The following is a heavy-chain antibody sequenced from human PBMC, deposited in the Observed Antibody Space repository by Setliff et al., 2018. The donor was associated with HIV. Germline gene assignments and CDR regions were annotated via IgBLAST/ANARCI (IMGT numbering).Heavy chain of an antibody. CDR1: GGSISSGSYY. Sequence: PSETLSLTCSVSGGSISSGSYYWSWIRQPAGKGLEWIGRIYNSGTTDYNPSLMSRVTLSIDRSKNQFALEVNSMTAADAAVYYCARSIYGSGTYPLDIWSQGTLVTVSS. CDR3: ARSIYGSGTYPLDI. CDR2: IYNSGTT. V-gene: IGHV4-61*02. J-gene: IGHJ4*02. D-gene: IGHD3-10*01.